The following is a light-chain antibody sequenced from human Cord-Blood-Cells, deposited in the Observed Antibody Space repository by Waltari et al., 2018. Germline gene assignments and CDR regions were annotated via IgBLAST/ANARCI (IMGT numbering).Light chain of an antibody. CDR1: QSVSSN. J-gene: IGKJ2*01. CDR3: QQYNNWPYT. V-gene: IGKV3-15*01. CDR2: GAS. Sequence: EIVMTQSPATLSVSPGERATLTCRASQSVSSNFAWYHQKPGQAPRLLISGASTRATGIPARFSGSGSGTEFTLTISSLQSEDFAVYYCQQYNNWPYTFGQGTKLEIK.